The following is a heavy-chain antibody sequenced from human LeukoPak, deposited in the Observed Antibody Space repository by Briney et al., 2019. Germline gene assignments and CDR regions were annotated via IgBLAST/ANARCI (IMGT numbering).Heavy chain of an antibody. CDR3: ARGYCSNGVCLDAFDI. CDR1: GYTFTGYY. D-gene: IGHD2-8*01. Sequence: ASVKVSCKASGYTFTGYYPHWVRQAPGQGLEWMGWINPNSGGTNYAQKFQGRVTMTRDTSISTAYMELSRLRSDDTAVLYCARGYCSNGVCLDAFDIWGQGTMVTVSS. CDR2: INPNSGGT. V-gene: IGHV1-2*02. J-gene: IGHJ3*02.